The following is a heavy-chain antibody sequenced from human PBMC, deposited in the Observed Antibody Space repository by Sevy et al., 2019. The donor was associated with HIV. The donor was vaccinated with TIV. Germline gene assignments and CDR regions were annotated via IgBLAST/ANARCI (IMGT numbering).Heavy chain of an antibody. J-gene: IGHJ3*02. CDR3: ATGLLDHRGYYLGRDAFDI. CDR1: GYTLTELS. Sequence: ASVKVSCKVSGYTLTELSMHWVRQAPGKGLEWMGGFDPEDGETIYAQKFQCRVTMTEDTSTDTAYMELSSLRSEDTAVYYCATGLLDHRGYYLGRDAFDIWGQGTMVTVSS. CDR2: FDPEDGET. V-gene: IGHV1-24*01. D-gene: IGHD3-3*01.